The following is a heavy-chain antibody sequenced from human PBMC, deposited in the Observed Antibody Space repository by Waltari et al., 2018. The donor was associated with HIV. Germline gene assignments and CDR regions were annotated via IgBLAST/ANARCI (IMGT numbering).Heavy chain of an antibody. Sequence: EVQLVQSGAEVKKPGESLKISCKGSGYSFTSYWIGWVRQMPGKGLEWMGIIYPGDSDTRYSPSFQGQVTISADKSISTAYLQWSSLKASDTAMYYCASSVCLTAAGSPPFQHWGQGTLVTVSS. CDR3: ASSVCLTAAGSPPFQH. V-gene: IGHV5-51*01. J-gene: IGHJ1*01. CDR1: GYSFTSYW. D-gene: IGHD6-13*01. CDR2: IYPGDSDT.